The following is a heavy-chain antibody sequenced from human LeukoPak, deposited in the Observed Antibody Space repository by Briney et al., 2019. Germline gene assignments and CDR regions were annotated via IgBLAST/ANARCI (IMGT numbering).Heavy chain of an antibody. J-gene: IGHJ4*02. CDR3: ARDPSAGSGSLYYFDY. V-gene: IGHV1-69*13. CDR1: GGTFSSYA. CDR2: IIPIFGTA. D-gene: IGHD3-10*01. Sequence: ASVKVSCKASGGTFSSYAISWVRQAPGQGLEWMGGIIPIFGTANYAQKFQGRVTITADESTSTAYMELSSLRAEDTAVYYCARDPSAGSGSLYYFDYWGQGTLVTVSS.